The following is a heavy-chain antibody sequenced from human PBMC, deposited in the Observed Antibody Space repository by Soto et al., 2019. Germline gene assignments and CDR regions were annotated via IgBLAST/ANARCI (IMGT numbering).Heavy chain of an antibody. D-gene: IGHD4-17*01. CDR3: AIDPTMVTTSNFDY. CDR2: ISRSTGGI. CDR1: GFTFDDYA. Sequence: EVQLVESGGGLVQPGRSLRLSCAASGFTFDDYAMHWVRQAPGKGLEWVSGISRSTGGIAYADSVKGRFTIYRDNAKNSLYLQMNSLRAEDTALYYCAIDPTMVTTSNFDYWGQGTLVTVSS. V-gene: IGHV3-9*01. J-gene: IGHJ4*02.